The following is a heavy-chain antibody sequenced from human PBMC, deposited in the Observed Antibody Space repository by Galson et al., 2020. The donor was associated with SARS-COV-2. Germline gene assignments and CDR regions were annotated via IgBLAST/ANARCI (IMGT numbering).Heavy chain of an antibody. Sequence: ALETLSLTCTVSGDSLSTFGSYWSWIRQHPGKGLEWIGYIHHSGTTYYNPSLKSRLSISVETSKNQFSLNLSSVTAADTALYFCARLREVGGYFDYWGQGTLVTVSS. V-gene: IGHV4-31*03. J-gene: IGHJ4*02. CDR3: ARLREVGGYFDY. CDR1: GDSLSTFGSY. CDR2: IHHSGTT. D-gene: IGHD2-15*01.